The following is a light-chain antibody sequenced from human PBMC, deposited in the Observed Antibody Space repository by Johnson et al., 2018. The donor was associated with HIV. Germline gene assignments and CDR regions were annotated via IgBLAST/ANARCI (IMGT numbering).Light chain of an antibody. CDR1: SSNIGNNY. CDR2: END. CDR3: GTWDSSLGTYV. V-gene: IGLV1-51*02. Sequence: HSVLTQPPSVSAAPGQKVTISCSGSSSNIGNNYVSWYQQIPGTAPKLLIYENDKRPSGIPDRFSGSKSSTSATLGITGLQTGDEADYYCGTWDSSLGTYVFGTGTKVTVL. J-gene: IGLJ1*01.